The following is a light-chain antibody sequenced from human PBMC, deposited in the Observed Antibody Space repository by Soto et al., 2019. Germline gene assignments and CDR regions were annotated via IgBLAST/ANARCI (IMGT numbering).Light chain of an antibody. CDR3: QVWDRSSDQVV. CDR2: YDS. Sequence: SYELTQPPSVSVAPGKTARITCGGNNIGSKSVHWYQQKPGQAPVLVIYYDSDRPSGIPERFSGSNSGNTATLTISRVEAGDEADYYCQVWDRSSDQVVLGGGTKLTVL. V-gene: IGLV3-21*04. J-gene: IGLJ2*01. CDR1: NIGSKS.